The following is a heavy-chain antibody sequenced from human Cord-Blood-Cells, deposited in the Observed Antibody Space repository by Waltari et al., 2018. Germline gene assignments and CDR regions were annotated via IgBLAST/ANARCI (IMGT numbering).Heavy chain of an antibody. V-gene: IGHV1-24*01. J-gene: IGHJ6*02. CDR3: ATRSYYYYYYGMDV. CDR2: FDPKDGET. CDR1: GYTLTELS. Sequence: QVQLVQSGAEVKKPGASVKVSCEVSGYTLTELSMHWVRQAPGKGLEWMGGFDPKDGETIYAQKFQGRVTMTEDTSTDTAYMELSSLRSEDTAVYYCATRSYYYYYYGMDVWGQGTTVTVSS. D-gene: IGHD1-26*01.